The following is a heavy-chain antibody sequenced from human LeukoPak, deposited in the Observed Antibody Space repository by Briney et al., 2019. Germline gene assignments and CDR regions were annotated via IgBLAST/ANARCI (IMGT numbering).Heavy chain of an antibody. Sequence: AGESLKISCKGSGYSFTSYWIGWVRQMPGKGLEWMGIIYPGDSDTRYSPSFQGQVTISADKSISTAYLQWSSLKASDTAMYYCARQRSTAYYDSSGLPYDAFDIWGQGTMVTVSS. V-gene: IGHV5-51*01. CDR1: GYSFTSYW. D-gene: IGHD3-22*01. J-gene: IGHJ3*02. CDR2: IYPGDSDT. CDR3: ARQRSTAYYDSSGLPYDAFDI.